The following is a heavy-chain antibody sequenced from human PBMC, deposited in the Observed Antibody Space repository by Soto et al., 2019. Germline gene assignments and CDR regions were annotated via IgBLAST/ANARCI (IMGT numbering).Heavy chain of an antibody. CDR3: SSVYDYTWGSCRPPRVGFAY. CDR1: GFTFSSYS. Sequence: EVQLVESGGGLVQPGGSLRLSCAASGFTFSSYSMNWVRQAPGKGLEWVSYISSSSSNIYYADSVKGRFTISRDNAKNTDYLQMNSQRPEDKDADYYSSVYDYTWGSCRPPRVGFAYWGQGTLVTVSS. CDR2: ISSSSSNI. V-gene: IGHV3-48*01. D-gene: IGHD3-16*02. J-gene: IGHJ4*02.